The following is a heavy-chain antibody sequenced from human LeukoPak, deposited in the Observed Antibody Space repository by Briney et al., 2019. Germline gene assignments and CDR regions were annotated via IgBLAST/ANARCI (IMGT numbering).Heavy chain of an antibody. V-gene: IGHV3-23*01. Sequence: GGFLRLSCATSGFTFSSYAMSWVRQAPGKGLEWVSAISGSSGSTYYADSVKGRFTISRDNAKNSLYLQMNSLRAEDTAVYYCAREQGMDVWGQGTTVTVSS. CDR3: AREQGMDV. J-gene: IGHJ6*02. CDR1: GFTFSSYA. CDR2: ISGSSGST.